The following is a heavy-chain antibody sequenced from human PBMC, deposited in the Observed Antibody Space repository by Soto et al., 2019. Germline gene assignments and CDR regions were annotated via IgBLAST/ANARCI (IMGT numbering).Heavy chain of an antibody. D-gene: IGHD3-10*01. V-gene: IGHV2-5*02. CDR3: AHRGPITMVRGALFDY. CDR2: IYWDDDK. Sequence: SGPTIVNPTQTLTLTCTFSGFSLSTRGVGAGWIRQPPGKALEWLALIYWDDDKRYSPSLKSRLTITKDTSKNQVVLTMTNMDPVDTATYYCAHRGPITMVRGALFDYWGQGTLVTVSS. CDR1: GFSLSTRGVG. J-gene: IGHJ4*02.